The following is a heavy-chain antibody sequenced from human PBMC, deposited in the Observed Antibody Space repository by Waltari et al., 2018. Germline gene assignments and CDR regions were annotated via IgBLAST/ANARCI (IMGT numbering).Heavy chain of an antibody. J-gene: IGHJ6*02. CDR2: INHSPNT. CDR1: GGSLRGYY. D-gene: IGHD2-15*01. CDR3: ARLEDCSGPGGNCYSGDPFAMDV. Sequence: QVHLQQWGAGLLQPSGTLSLTCAASGGSLRGYYWGWLRHPPGPGLEWIGEINHSPNTNYNPSLRSRVTMSIDTSQNQFSLKLSFMTAADTGVYYCARLEDCSGPGGNCYSGDPFAMDVWGQGTTVTVSS. V-gene: IGHV4-34*01.